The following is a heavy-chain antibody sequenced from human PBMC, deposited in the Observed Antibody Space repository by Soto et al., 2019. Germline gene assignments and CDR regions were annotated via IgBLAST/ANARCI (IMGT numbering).Heavy chain of an antibody. CDR3: AGGGVAGAGTYYNDY. J-gene: IGHJ4*02. Sequence: EVQLVESGGGLVQPGGSLRLSCAASGFTFSSYWMHWVRQAPGKGLVWVSRINNDGSSTSYADSVKGRLTISRDNAKNTLYLQVNSLRAEDTAVYYCAGGGVAGAGTYYNDYWGRGTLVIVSS. V-gene: IGHV3-74*01. D-gene: IGHD3-10*01. CDR1: GFTFSSYW. CDR2: INNDGSST.